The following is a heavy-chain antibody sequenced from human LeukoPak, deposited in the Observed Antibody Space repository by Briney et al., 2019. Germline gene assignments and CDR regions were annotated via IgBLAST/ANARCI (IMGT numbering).Heavy chain of an antibody. CDR3: AGVSVVTAGWFDP. J-gene: IGHJ5*02. CDR2: ISSSSSYI. CDR1: GFTFDDYG. Sequence: NPGGSLRLSCAASGFTFDDYGMNWVRQAPGKGLEWVSSISSSSSYIYYADSVKGRFTISRDNAKNSLYLQMNSLRAEDTAVYYCAGVSVVTAGWFDPWGQGTLVTVSS. D-gene: IGHD4-23*01. V-gene: IGHV3-21*01.